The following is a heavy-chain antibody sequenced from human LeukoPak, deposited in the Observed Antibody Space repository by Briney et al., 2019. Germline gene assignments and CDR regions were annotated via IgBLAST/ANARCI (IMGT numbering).Heavy chain of an antibody. J-gene: IGHJ4*02. Sequence: ASVKVSCKATEYTFTGYYVHWVRQAPGQGLEWMGWINPKSGGTNYVQRFQGRVTMTRDTSISTAYMELTSLRSDDTAVYYCARGSYSDSSGYISFWGQGTLVSVSS. V-gene: IGHV1-2*02. CDR3: ARGSYSDSSGYISF. D-gene: IGHD3-22*01. CDR2: INPKSGGT. CDR1: EYTFTGYY.